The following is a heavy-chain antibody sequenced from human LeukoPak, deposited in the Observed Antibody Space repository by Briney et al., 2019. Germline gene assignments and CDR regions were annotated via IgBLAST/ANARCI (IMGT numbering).Heavy chain of an antibody. V-gene: IGHV1-18*01. Sequence: ASVTVSFKASGYTFTSYGISWVRQAPGQGLEGMGWISAYNGNTNYAQKLQGRVTMTTDTSTSTAYMELRSLRSDDTAVYYCARVWYGDLGANFDYWGQGTQVTVSS. CDR2: ISAYNGNT. CDR1: GYTFTSYG. J-gene: IGHJ4*02. D-gene: IGHD4-17*01. CDR3: ARVWYGDLGANFDY.